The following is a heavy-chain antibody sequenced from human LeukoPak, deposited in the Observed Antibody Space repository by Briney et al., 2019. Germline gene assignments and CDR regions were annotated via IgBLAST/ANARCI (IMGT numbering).Heavy chain of an antibody. D-gene: IGHD2-21*02. CDR1: GGSISTYY. CDR3: VRRVVVVTADDKSDAFDV. J-gene: IGHJ3*01. Sequence: SETLSLTCTVSGGSISTYYWSWIRQPLGERLEWIGYIFYTGSSNYNPSLKSRVTISLDTSNNQFSLKLSSVTAADTAVYYCVRRVVVVTADDKSDAFDVWGQGTVVTVSS. CDR2: IFYTGSS. V-gene: IGHV4-59*01.